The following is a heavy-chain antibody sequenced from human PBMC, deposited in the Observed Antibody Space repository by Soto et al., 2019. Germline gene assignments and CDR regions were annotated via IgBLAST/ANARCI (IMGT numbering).Heavy chain of an antibody. V-gene: IGHV1-69*13. CDR1: GGTFSSYA. Sequence: ASVKVSCKASGGTFSSYAISWVRQAPGQGLEWMGGIIPIFGTANYARKFQGRVTITADESTSTAYMELSSLRSEDTAVYYCASRVVPAAMRKYYYYYGMDVWGQGTTVTVSS. D-gene: IGHD2-2*01. CDR3: ASRVVPAAMRKYYYYYGMDV. J-gene: IGHJ6*02. CDR2: IIPIFGTA.